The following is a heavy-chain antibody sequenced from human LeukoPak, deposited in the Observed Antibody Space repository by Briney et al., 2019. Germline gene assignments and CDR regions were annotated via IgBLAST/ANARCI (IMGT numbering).Heavy chain of an antibody. Sequence: GGSLRLSCAASGFTFSDYYMSWIRQAPGKGLEWVSYISSSGSTIYYADSVKGRFTISRDNSKNTLYLQMNSLRAEDTAVYYCASSWFGELSYYMDVWGKGTTVTISS. V-gene: IGHV3-11*01. CDR1: GFTFSDYY. J-gene: IGHJ6*03. CDR3: ASSWFGELSYYMDV. CDR2: ISSSGSTI. D-gene: IGHD3-10*01.